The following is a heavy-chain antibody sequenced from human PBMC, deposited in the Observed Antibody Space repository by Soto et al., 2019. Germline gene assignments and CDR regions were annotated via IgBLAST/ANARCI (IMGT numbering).Heavy chain of an antibody. CDR1: GFTFSSYA. CDR3: AKDHPISIFGVVIKRPYYFDY. J-gene: IGHJ4*02. Sequence: SGGSLRLSCAASGFTFSSYAMSWVRQAPGKGLEWVSAISGSGGSTYYADSVKGRFTISRDNSKNTLYLQMNSLRAEDTAVYYCAKDHPISIFGVVIKRPYYFDYWGQGTLVTVSS. CDR2: ISGSGGST. V-gene: IGHV3-23*01. D-gene: IGHD3-3*01.